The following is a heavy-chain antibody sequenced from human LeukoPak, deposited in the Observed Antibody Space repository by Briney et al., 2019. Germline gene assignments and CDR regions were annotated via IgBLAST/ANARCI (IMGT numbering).Heavy chain of an antibody. J-gene: IGHJ6*02. CDR3: TTKTASGTGGTFYYYYGMDV. CDR2: IKSKTDGGTT. CDR1: GFTFSNAW. Sequence: GGSLRLSCAASGFTFSNAWMSWVRQAPGKGLEWVGRIKSKTDGGTTDYAAPVKGRFTISRDDSKNTLYLQMNTLRAEGTAVYFCTTKTASGTGGTFYYYYGMDVWGQGTTVTVSS. V-gene: IGHV3-15*01. D-gene: IGHD2-8*02.